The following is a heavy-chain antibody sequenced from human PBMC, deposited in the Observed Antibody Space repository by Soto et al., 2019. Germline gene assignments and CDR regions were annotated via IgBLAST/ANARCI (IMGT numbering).Heavy chain of an antibody. CDR2: ISGSGGST. J-gene: IGHJ6*03. Sequence: GESLKISCAASGFTFSSYAMSWVRQAPGKGLEWVSAISGSGGSTYYADSVKGRFTISRDNSKNTLYLQMNSLRAEDTAVYYCAKDSITMVRGVIRPYYMDVWGKGTTVTVSS. CDR1: GFTFSSYA. CDR3: AKDSITMVRGVIRPYYMDV. D-gene: IGHD3-10*01. V-gene: IGHV3-23*01.